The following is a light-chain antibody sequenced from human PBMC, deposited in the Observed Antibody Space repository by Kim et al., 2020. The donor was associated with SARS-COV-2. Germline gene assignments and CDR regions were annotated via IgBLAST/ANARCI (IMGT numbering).Light chain of an antibody. V-gene: IGLV2-11*01. Sequence: GQSVTSSCTATSSEVSGYNYVSWGKQHPGKAPKRMIYDVSTRPSGVPDRFSGSKSGNTASLTISGLQAEDEADYYCCSYAGSYTRVFGGGTQLTVL. CDR1: SSEVSGYNY. J-gene: IGLJ2*01. CDR3: CSYAGSYTRV. CDR2: DVS.